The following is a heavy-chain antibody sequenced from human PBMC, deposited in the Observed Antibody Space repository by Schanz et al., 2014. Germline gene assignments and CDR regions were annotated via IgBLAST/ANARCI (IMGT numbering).Heavy chain of an antibody. CDR3: ARDPQYYYGSGRGY. Sequence: QVQLVQSGAEVKKPGSSVKVSCKASGGTFRSYTVSWLRQAPGQGIEWMGRITPTLGKVDYAQKFQGRVTITADISTSTAYMELISLTSEDTAVYYCARDPQYYYGSGRGYWGQGTLVTVST. V-gene: IGHV1-69*08. CDR2: ITPTLGKV. J-gene: IGHJ4*02. CDR1: GGTFRSYT. D-gene: IGHD3-10*01.